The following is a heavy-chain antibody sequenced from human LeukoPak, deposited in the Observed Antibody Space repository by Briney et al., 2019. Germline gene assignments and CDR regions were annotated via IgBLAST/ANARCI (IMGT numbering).Heavy chain of an antibody. CDR1: GGSISSSNW. Sequence: TSSETLSLTCAVSGGSISSSNWWSWVRQPPGKGLEWIGEIYHSGSTNYNPSLKSRVTISVDKSKNQFSLKLSSVTAADTAVYYCARRVSSGYYYELNRDAFDIWGQGTMVTVSS. J-gene: IGHJ3*02. CDR3: ARRVSSGYYYELNRDAFDI. V-gene: IGHV4-4*02. CDR2: IYHSGST. D-gene: IGHD3-22*01.